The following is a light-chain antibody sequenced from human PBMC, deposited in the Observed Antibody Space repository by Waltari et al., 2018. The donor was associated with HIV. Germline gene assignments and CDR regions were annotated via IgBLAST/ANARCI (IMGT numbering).Light chain of an antibody. CDR2: RNN. Sequence: QSVLTQPPSASGTPGQRVTISCSGSDSNIRSSFAYWYQHLPGTAPKLIIHRNNQRPPGVPDRFSGSKSGTSASLVITGLRSEDEAEYHCAAWDDSLDGPVVFGGGTKLTVL. CDR3: AAWDDSLDGPVV. CDR1: DSNIRSSF. J-gene: IGLJ2*01. V-gene: IGLV1-47*01.